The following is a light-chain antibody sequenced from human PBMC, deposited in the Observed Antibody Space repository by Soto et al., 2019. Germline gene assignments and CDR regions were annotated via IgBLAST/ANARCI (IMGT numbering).Light chain of an antibody. J-gene: IGKJ5*01. V-gene: IGKV3-20*01. Sequence: EIVLTQSPGTLSLAPGDGAILACRAMLIINNYYLALYQQNPGQAPRLLTYGAYSRATGIPDRFSGGGYGTDFTLTGTRREPEDFAVYFCQQYGSSSTFGQRTRLEIK. CDR1: LIINNYY. CDR3: QQYGSSST. CDR2: GAY.